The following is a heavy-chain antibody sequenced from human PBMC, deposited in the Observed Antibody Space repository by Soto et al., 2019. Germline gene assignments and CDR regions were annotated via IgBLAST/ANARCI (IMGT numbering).Heavy chain of an antibody. V-gene: IGHV1-2*02. J-gene: IGHJ3*02. Sequence: ASVKVSCKASGYTFTGYYMHWVRQAPGQGLEWMGWINPNSGGTNYAQKFQGRVTMTRDTSISTAYMELSRLRSDDTAVYYCARGSSIAARPGDFDIWVQGTMVTVS. CDR1: GYTFTGYY. D-gene: IGHD6-6*01. CDR3: ARGSSIAARPGDFDI. CDR2: INPNSGGT.